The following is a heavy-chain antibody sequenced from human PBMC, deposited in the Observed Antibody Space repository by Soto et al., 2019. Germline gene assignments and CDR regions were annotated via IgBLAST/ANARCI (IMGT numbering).Heavy chain of an antibody. CDR2: IYYNVNT. Sequence: PSETLSLTCTVSGGSISSYYWSWIRQPPGKGLEWIGYIYYNVNTNYNPSLKSRVTISIDTSRNQFSLTLTSVTAADTAVYYCFRGNYYHGSGSSDFSGQGTLLTVSS. J-gene: IGHJ4*02. CDR3: FRGNYYHGSGSSDF. V-gene: IGHV4-59*01. D-gene: IGHD3-22*01. CDR1: GGSISSYY.